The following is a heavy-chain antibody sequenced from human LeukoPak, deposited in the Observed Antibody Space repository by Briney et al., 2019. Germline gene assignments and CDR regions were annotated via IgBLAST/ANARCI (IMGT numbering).Heavy chain of an antibody. CDR2: INPNSGGT. Sequence: ASVKVSCKASGYTFTGYYMHWVRQAPGQGLEWMGWINPNSGGTNYAQKFQGRVTMTRDTSISTAYMELSRLRSYDTAVYYCARGVPVAGTIGFDYWGQGTLVTVSS. J-gene: IGHJ4*02. CDR1: GYTFTGYY. CDR3: ARGVPVAGTIGFDY. D-gene: IGHD6-19*01. V-gene: IGHV1-2*02.